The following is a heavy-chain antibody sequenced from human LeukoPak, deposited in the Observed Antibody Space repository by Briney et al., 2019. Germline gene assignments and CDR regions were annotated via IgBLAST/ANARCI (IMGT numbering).Heavy chain of an antibody. J-gene: IGHJ4*02. CDR3: ATLEPEPGDFGGLAY. D-gene: IGHD4-17*01. Sequence: GASVKVSCKVCGYTLTALALHWVRQAPGKWFEWIGGFDSEEYDTIYAQKFQGRITMTEDTSTDTAYMELSGLYFEDTAVYYCATLEPEPGDFGGLAYWGQGTLVTVSS. CDR2: FDSEEYDT. CDR1: GYTLTALA. V-gene: IGHV1-24*01.